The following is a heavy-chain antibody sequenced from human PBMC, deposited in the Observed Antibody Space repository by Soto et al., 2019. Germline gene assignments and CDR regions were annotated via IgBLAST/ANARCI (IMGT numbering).Heavy chain of an antibody. V-gene: IGHV1-69*01. CDR1: GGTFSSYA. D-gene: IGHD6-19*01. Sequence: QVQLVQSGAEVKKPGSSVKVSCKASGGTFSSYAISWVRQAPGQGLEWMGGIIPIFGTANYAQKFQGRVTITADESTSTGYMELSSLRSEDTAVYYCARGIAVAGSYYYYGMDVWGQGTTVTISS. J-gene: IGHJ6*02. CDR2: IIPIFGTA. CDR3: ARGIAVAGSYYYYGMDV.